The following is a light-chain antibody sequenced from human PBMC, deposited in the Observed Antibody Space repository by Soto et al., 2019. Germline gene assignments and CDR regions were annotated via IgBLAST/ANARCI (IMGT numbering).Light chain of an antibody. Sequence: QSVLTQPASVSGSPGQSITISCTGTSSDVGTYNLVSWYQQHPGKAPKLMVYEGTKRPSGVSNRFSGSKSGNTASLTISGLQAEDEAGYYCCSYVGSSTYVFGTGTKVTVL. J-gene: IGLJ1*01. CDR2: EGT. V-gene: IGLV2-23*01. CDR3: CSYVGSSTYV. CDR1: SSDVGTYNL.